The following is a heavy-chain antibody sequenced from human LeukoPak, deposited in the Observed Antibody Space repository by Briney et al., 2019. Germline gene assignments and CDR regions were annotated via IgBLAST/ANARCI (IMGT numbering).Heavy chain of an antibody. CDR1: GYIFSTYW. D-gene: IGHD1-26*01. J-gene: IGHJ4*02. CDR3: ARLRSGSYPFDY. CDR2: IYPGDSDT. V-gene: IGHV5-51*01. Sequence: GESLKIPCMGSGYIFSTYWIGWVGQLPGKGLEGMGVIYPGDSDTKYSPSFQGRVTFSADNSISTDYLQWSSLKASDTAMYYCARLRSGSYPFDYWGQGTLVTVSS.